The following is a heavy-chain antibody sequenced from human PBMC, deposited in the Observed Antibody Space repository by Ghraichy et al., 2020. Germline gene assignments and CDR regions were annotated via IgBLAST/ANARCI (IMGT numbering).Heavy chain of an antibody. J-gene: IGHJ3*02. CDR2: ISAYNGNT. CDR1: GYTFTSYG. V-gene: IGHV1-18*04. CDR3: ARVSPTVTTWVRSWGAFDI. D-gene: IGHD4-17*01. Sequence: ASVKVSCKASGYTFTSYGISWVRQAPGQGLEWMGWISAYNGNTNYAQKLQGRVTMTTDTSTSTAYMELRSLRSDDTAVYYCARVSPTVTTWVRSWGAFDIWGQGTMVTVSS.